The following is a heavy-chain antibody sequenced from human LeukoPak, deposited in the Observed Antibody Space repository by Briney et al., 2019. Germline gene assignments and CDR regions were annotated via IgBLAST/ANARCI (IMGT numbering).Heavy chain of an antibody. J-gene: IGHJ4*02. Sequence: GASVKVSCKASGYTFTSYYMHWVRQAPGQGLEWMGIINPSGGSTSYAQKFQGRVTMTRDMSTSTVYMELSSLRAEDTAVYYCAKDRLTMVRGTPFDYWGQGTLVTVSS. V-gene: IGHV1-46*01. CDR1: GYTFTSYY. CDR3: AKDRLTMVRGTPFDY. CDR2: INPSGGST. D-gene: IGHD3-10*01.